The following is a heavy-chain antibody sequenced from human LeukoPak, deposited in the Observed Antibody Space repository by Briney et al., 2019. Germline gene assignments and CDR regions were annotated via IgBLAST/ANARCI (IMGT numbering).Heavy chain of an antibody. J-gene: IGHJ6*03. CDR2: VYYSGST. CDR3: ARVQMTEEGGYSYYYIDV. V-gene: IGHV4-59*08. CDR1: GDSIPSDY. D-gene: IGHD1-26*01. Sequence: SETLSLTCSVSGDSIPSDYWTWIRQPPGKGLQWIGYVYYSGSTNYSPSLKSRATISVDTSENQLSLKLRSVTAADTAVYYCARVQMTEEGGYSYYYIDVWAKGPRSPSP.